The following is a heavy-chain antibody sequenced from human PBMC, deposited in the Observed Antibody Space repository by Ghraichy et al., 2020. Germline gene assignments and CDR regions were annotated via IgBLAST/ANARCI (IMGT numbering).Heavy chain of an antibody. CDR1: GGSVSSGSYY. CDR3: ARSGTYYDFWSGYYKQTPFDY. V-gene: IGHV4-61*01. CDR2: IYYSGST. D-gene: IGHD3-3*01. J-gene: IGHJ4*02. Sequence: SETLSLTCTVSGGSVSSGSYYWSWIRQPPGKGLEWIGYIYYSGSTNYNPSLKSRVTISVDTSKNQFSLKLSSVTAADTAVYYCARSGTYYDFWSGYYKQTPFDYWGQGTLVTVSS.